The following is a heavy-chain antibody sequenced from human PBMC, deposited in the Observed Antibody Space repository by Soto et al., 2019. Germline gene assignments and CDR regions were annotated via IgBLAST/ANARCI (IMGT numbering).Heavy chain of an antibody. D-gene: IGHD6-19*01. V-gene: IGHV1-18*01. Sequence: QVQLVQSGAEVKKPGASVKVSCKASGYTFSSYGISWVRQAPGQGLEWMGWISAYNGNTKYAQNLQGRVTRTTDTSPSTAYMELRSLRSDDTAVYYCARDLAVGLVDYWGQGTLVTVSS. CDR3: ARDLAVGLVDY. CDR1: GYTFSSYG. CDR2: ISAYNGNT. J-gene: IGHJ4*02.